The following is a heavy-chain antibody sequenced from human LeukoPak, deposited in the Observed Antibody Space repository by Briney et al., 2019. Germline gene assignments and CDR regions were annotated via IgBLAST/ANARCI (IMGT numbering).Heavy chain of an antibody. D-gene: IGHD6-6*01. Sequence: GGSLRLSCAGSGFTFSSYWMSWVRQAPGKGLEWVANIKQDGSEKYYEDSVKGRFTISRDSAKNSLYLQMNTLRAEDTAVYYCTRSSAAAFDVWGQGTMVTVSS. CDR3: TRSSAAAFDV. J-gene: IGHJ3*01. CDR2: IKQDGSEK. V-gene: IGHV3-7*01. CDR1: GFTFSSYW.